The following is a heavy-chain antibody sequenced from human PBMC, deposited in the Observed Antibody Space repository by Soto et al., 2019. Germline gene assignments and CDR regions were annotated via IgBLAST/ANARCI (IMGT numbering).Heavy chain of an antibody. J-gene: IGHJ6*02. CDR3: ARHEPRTLLGVVCTAGIVV. D-gene: IGHD2-15*01. V-gene: IGHV5-51*01. Sequence: DALKISCKASGYTFSSYWIAWVPQMPGKGPEGLGVVYPGESDIRYSSSFEGHVTISADKSISTAYLQWGSLKPSDTAMYYSARHEPRTLLGVVCTAGIVVWGQGTTVTASS. CDR1: GYTFSSYW. CDR2: VYPGESDI.